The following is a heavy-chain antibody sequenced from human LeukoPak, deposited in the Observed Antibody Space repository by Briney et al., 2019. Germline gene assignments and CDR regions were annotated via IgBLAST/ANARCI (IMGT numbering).Heavy chain of an antibody. V-gene: IGHV3-33*01. CDR1: GFTFSSYG. J-gene: IGHJ3*02. CDR3: ARGSAGVAHAFDI. CDR2: IFYDGSNK. Sequence: GGSLRLSCAGSGFTFSSYGIPWVRQAPGKGLEWVAFIFYDGSNKYYADSVKGRFTISRDNSKNTVYLQMNSLRAEDTAVYYCARGSAGVAHAFDIWGRGTVVIASS. D-gene: IGHD6-13*01.